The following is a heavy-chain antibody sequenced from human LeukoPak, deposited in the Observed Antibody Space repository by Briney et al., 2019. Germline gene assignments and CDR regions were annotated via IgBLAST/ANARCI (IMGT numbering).Heavy chain of an antibody. CDR1: GYTFTSYY. D-gene: IGHD3-22*01. Sequence: ASVKVSCKASGYTFTSYYMHWVRRAPGQGLEWMGIINPSGGSTSYAQKFQGRVTMTRDMSTSTVYMELSILRSEDTAVYYCARAPTYYYDSSEGAFDIWGQGTMVSVSS. J-gene: IGHJ3*02. V-gene: IGHV1-46*01. CDR3: ARAPTYYYDSSEGAFDI. CDR2: INPSGGST.